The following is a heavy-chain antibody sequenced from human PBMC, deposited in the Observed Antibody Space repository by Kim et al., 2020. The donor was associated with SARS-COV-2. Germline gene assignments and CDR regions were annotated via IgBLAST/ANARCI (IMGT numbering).Heavy chain of an antibody. CDR3: AKDVGIAAAGFGAVAY. D-gene: IGHD6-13*01. Sequence: GGSLRLSCAASGFTFSSYGMHWVRQAPGKGLEWVAVISYDGSNKYYADSVKGRFTISRDNYKNTLYPQMNSLRAEDTAVYYCAKDVGIAAAGFGAVAYWGQGTLVTVSS. CDR1: GFTFSSYG. V-gene: IGHV3-30*18. J-gene: IGHJ4*02. CDR2: ISYDGSNK.